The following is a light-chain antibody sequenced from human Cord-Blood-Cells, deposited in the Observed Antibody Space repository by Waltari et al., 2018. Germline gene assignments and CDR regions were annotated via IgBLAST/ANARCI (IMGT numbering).Light chain of an antibody. CDR1: SSDVGGYNY. CDR3: SSYTSSSTLDV. CDR2: DVS. Sequence: QSALTQPASVSGSPGQSITISCTGTSSDVGGYNYVSWYQQHPGKAPKLMIYDVSNRPSGVSNRFSGSTSDNTASLTIAGLQAENEADYYCSSYTSSSTLDVFGTGTKVTVL. V-gene: IGLV2-14*01. J-gene: IGLJ1*01.